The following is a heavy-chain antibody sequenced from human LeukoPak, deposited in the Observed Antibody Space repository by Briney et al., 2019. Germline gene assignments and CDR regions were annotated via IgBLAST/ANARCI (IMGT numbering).Heavy chain of an antibody. Sequence: GASVKVSCKASGGTFSSNAISWVRQAPGQGLEWMGGIIPIFGTANYAQKFQGRVTITRDTSASTAYMELSSLRSEDMAVYYCARAVPAGYVDYWGQGTLVTVSS. CDR2: IIPIFGTA. V-gene: IGHV1-69*05. J-gene: IGHJ4*02. CDR1: GGTFSSNA. CDR3: ARAVPAGYVDY. D-gene: IGHD3-9*01.